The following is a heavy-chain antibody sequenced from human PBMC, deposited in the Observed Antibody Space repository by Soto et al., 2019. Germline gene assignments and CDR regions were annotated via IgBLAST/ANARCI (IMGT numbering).Heavy chain of an antibody. CDR1: GCTFSSYA. CDR3: AGPPELTRIYYYYGMDV. CDR2: IIPIFGTA. D-gene: IGHD1-7*01. J-gene: IGHJ6*02. V-gene: IGHV1-69*13. Sequence: GASVKVSCTASGCTFSSYAISWVRQAPGQGLEWMGGIIPIFGTANYAQKFQGRVTITADESTSTAYMELSSLRSEDTAVYYCAGPPELTRIYYYYGMDVWGQGTTVNVSS.